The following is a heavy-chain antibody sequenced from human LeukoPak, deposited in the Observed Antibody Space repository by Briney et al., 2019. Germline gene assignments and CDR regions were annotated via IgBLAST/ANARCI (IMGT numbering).Heavy chain of an antibody. CDR1: GYNFNSYG. J-gene: IGHJ4*02. Sequence: ASVKVSCKTSGYNFNSYGISWVRQTHGQGLEWMGGISVHNGNTNYAQKFQGRVFMTTDTSTSTAYMELRSLKSDDTAVYYCARDYYDILTGYYNFDYWGQGSLVTVSS. CDR2: ISVHNGNT. V-gene: IGHV1-18*01. D-gene: IGHD3-9*01. CDR3: ARDYYDILTGYYNFDY.